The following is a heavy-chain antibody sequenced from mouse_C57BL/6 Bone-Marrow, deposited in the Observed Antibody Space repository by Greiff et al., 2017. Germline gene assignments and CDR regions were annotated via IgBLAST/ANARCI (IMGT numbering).Heavy chain of an antibody. CDR2: ISYDGSN. D-gene: IGHD1-1*02. Sequence: DVQLVESGPGLVKPSQSLSLTCSVTGYSITSGYYWNWIRQFPGNKLEWMGYISYDGSNNYNPSLKNRISITRDTSKNQFFLKLNSVTTEDTATYYCARRNYSYYAMDYWGQGTSVTVSS. J-gene: IGHJ4*01. CDR3: ARRNYSYYAMDY. CDR1: GYSITSGYY. V-gene: IGHV3-6*01.